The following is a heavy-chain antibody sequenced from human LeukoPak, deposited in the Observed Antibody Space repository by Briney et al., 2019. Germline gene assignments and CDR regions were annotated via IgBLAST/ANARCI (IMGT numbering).Heavy chain of an antibody. CDR2: ITSNGGST. Sequence: GGSLRLSCAASGFTFSGYAMHWVRQAPGKGLEFVSAITSNGGSTYYANSVKDRFTISRDNSKNMLYLQMGSLSAEDMAVYYCARDKRNSSGWYAAFDIWGQGTMVTVSS. D-gene: IGHD6-19*01. CDR3: ARDKRNSSGWYAAFDI. CDR1: GFTFSGYA. J-gene: IGHJ3*02. V-gene: IGHV3-64*01.